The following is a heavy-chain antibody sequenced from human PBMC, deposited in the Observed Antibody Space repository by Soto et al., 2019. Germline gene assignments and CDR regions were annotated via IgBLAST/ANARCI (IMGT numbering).Heavy chain of an antibody. CDR2: IVVGSGNT. V-gene: IGHV1-58*02. Sequence: KVSCKASGFTFTSSAMQWVRQARGQRLEWIGWIVVGSGNTNYAQKFQERVTITRDMSTSTAYMELSSLRSEDTAVYYCEAAYLTSYYYYGMDVWGQGTTVTVSS. CDR3: EAAYLTSYYYYGMDV. CDR1: GFTFTSSA. D-gene: IGHD2-2*01. J-gene: IGHJ6*02.